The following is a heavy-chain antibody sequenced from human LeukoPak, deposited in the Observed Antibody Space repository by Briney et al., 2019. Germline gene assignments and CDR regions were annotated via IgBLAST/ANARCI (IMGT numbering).Heavy chain of an antibody. D-gene: IGHD1-26*01. CDR3: ARLVVGATVYYYMDV. J-gene: IGHJ6*03. CDR2: IYYSGSA. V-gene: IGHV4-39*01. Sequence: SETLSLTCTVSGGSISSSRYYWGWIRQPPGKGLEWIGTIYYSGSAYYNPSLKSRVTIFVDTSKNQFSLKLSSVTAADTAVYYCARLVVGATVYYYMDVWGKGTTVTVSS. CDR1: GGSISSSRYY.